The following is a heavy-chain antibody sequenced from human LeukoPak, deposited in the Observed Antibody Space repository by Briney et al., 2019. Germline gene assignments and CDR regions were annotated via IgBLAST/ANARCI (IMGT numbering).Heavy chain of an antibody. V-gene: IGHV1-2*02. CDR1: GYTFTGYY. CDR3: AADVVGSGSAEYFQH. Sequence: ASVKVSCKASGYTFTGYYMRWVRQAPGEGLEWMGWINPNSGGTYYAQKIQGRVTMTRDTSISTAYMELSRLRSDDTAVYYCAADVVGSGSAEYFQHWGQGTLVTVSS. J-gene: IGHJ1*01. D-gene: IGHD1-26*01. CDR2: INPNSGGT.